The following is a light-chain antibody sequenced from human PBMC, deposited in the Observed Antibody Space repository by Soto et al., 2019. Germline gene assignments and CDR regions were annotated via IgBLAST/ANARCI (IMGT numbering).Light chain of an antibody. CDR3: SSYTSSSTRV. V-gene: IGLV2-14*01. J-gene: IGLJ2*01. CDR1: SSDVGGYNY. CDR2: DVS. Sequence: QSALTQPASVSGSLGQSITISCTGTSSDVGGYNYVSWYQQHPGKAPKLMIYDVSNRPSGVSNRFSGSKSGNTASLTISGLQAEDEADYYCSSYTSSSTRVFGGGTKLTV.